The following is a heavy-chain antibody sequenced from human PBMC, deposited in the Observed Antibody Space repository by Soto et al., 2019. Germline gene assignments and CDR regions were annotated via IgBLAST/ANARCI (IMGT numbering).Heavy chain of an antibody. V-gene: IGHV1-2*02. CDR2: INPNSGGT. J-gene: IGHJ4*02. CDR1: GYTFTGYY. Sequence: ASVKVSCKASGYTFTGYYMHWVRQAPGQGLEWMGWINPNSGGTNYAQKFQGRVTMTRDTSISTAYMELSRLRSDDTAVYYCATDPTYYDFWSGYYTGMGYWGQGALVTVSS. CDR3: ATDPTYYDFWSGYYTGMGY. D-gene: IGHD3-3*01.